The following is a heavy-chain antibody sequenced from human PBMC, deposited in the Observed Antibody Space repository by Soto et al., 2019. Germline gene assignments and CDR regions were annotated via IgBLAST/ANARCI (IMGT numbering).Heavy chain of an antibody. CDR3: ARLFHEDNLTGYYPLDY. D-gene: IGHD3-9*01. CDR2: MDPSDSYT. V-gene: IGHV5-10-1*01. CDR1: VYSFTSYW. J-gene: IGHJ4*02. Sequence: PGESLKISCKGSVYSFTSYWISWVRQMPVKGLEWMGRMDPSDSYTNYSPSFQGHVTISADKSISTAYLQWSSLKASDTAMYYCARLFHEDNLTGYYPLDYWAQGTLVTVSS.